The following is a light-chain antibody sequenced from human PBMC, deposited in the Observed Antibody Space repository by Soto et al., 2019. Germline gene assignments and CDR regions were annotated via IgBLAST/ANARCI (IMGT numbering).Light chain of an antibody. J-gene: IGLJ3*02. CDR2: EVT. CDR3: SLFTYSILV. V-gene: IGLV2-14*01. CDR1: TSDVGSHNF. Sequence: QSALTQPASVSGSPGQSITISCTGTTSDVGSHNFVSWYQQLPGKAPKLLIYEVTNRPSGTSNRFSGSKSGNTASLTISGLEAEDEADYYCSLFTYSILVFGGGTKVTVL.